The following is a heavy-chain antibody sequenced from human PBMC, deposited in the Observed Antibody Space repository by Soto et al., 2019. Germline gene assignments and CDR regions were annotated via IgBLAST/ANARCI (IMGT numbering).Heavy chain of an antibody. D-gene: IGHD6-19*01. CDR1: GFTFSRVS. CDR3: AKDSRAVARTFDY. Sequence: GGSLRLSCEASGFTFSRVSMNWVRQVPGKGLEWVASISSGSSDTWYADSVKGRFTISRDNSKNTLYLQMNSLRAEDTAVYYCAKDSRAVARTFDYWGQGALVTVSS. V-gene: IGHV3-21*01. J-gene: IGHJ4*02. CDR2: ISSGSSDT.